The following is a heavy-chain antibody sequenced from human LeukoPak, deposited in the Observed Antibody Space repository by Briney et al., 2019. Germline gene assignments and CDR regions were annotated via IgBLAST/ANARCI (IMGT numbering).Heavy chain of an antibody. J-gene: IGHJ3*02. D-gene: IGHD6-19*01. CDR2: IIPILGIA. CDR1: GGTFSSYA. Sequence: ASVKVSCKASGGTFSSYAISWVRQAPGQGLEWMGRIIPILGIANYAQKFQGRVTITADKSTSTAYMELRSLRSDDTAVYYCARGPWSSSGWYFAFDIWGQGTMVTVSS. CDR3: ARGPWSSSGWYFAFDI. V-gene: IGHV1-69*04.